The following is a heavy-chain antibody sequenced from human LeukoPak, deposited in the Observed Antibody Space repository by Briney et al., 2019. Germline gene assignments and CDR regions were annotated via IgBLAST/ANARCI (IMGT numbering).Heavy chain of an antibody. CDR2: ISGSGGST. V-gene: IGHV3-23*01. CDR3: AKDRVSLGTTVTTDY. D-gene: IGHD4-17*01. J-gene: IGHJ4*02. Sequence: GGSLRLSCAASGFTFSSYAVSWVRQAPGKGLEWVSAISGSGGSTYYADSVKGRFTISRDNSKNTLYLQMNSLRAEDTAVYYCAKDRVSLGTTVTTDYWGQGTLVTVSS. CDR1: GFTFSSYA.